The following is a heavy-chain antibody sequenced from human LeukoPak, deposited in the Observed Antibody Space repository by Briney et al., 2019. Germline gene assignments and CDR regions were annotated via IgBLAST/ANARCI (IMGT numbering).Heavy chain of an antibody. CDR3: ARLRVAQAPYSSGWYYWFDP. D-gene: IGHD6-19*01. V-gene: IGHV4-59*08. CDR2: IYYSGST. Sequence: PSETLSLTCAVYGGSFSSYYWSWIRQPPGKGLEWIGYIYYSGSTNYNPSLKSRVTISVDTSKNQFSLKLSSVTAADTAVYYCARLRVAQAPYSSGWYYWFDPWGQGTLVTVSS. J-gene: IGHJ5*02. CDR1: GGSFSSYY.